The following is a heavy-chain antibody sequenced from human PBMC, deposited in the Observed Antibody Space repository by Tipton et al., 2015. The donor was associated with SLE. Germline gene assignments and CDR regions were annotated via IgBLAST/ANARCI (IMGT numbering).Heavy chain of an antibody. V-gene: IGHV3-48*03. CDR3: AREKERDYPLDH. D-gene: IGHD4-11*01. J-gene: IGHJ4*02. Sequence: GSLRLSCAASGFTFSSYEMNWVRQAPGKGLEWVSYISSSGSTIYYADSVKGRFTISRDNAKNSLYLQMNSLTDEDTAVYYCAREKERDYPLDHWGQGTLVTVSS. CDR1: GFTFSSYE. CDR2: ISSSGSTI.